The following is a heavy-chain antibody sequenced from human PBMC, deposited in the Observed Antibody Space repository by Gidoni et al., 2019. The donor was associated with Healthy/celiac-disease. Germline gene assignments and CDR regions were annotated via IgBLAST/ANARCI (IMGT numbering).Heavy chain of an antibody. V-gene: IGHV4-34*01. D-gene: IGHD3-3*01. CDR1: GGSFSGYY. Sequence: QVQLQQWGAGLLKPSETLSLTCAVYGGSFSGYYWSWIRQPPGKGLEWIGEINHSGSTNYNPSLKSRVTISVDTSKNQFSLKLSSVTAADTAVYYCARGLRRRVFGVVTEPSGGDYWGQGTLVTVSS. J-gene: IGHJ4*02. CDR2: INHSGST. CDR3: ARGLRRRVFGVVTEPSGGDY.